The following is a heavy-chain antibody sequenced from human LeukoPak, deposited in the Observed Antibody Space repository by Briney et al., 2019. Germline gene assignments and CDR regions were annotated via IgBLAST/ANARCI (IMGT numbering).Heavy chain of an antibody. CDR2: ISYDGSNK. D-gene: IGHD2-2*01. Sequence: GGSLRLSCAASGFTVSSNFMHWVRQAPGKGLEWVAVISYDGSNKYYADSVKGRFTISRDNSKNTLYLQMNSLRAEDTAVYYCARDLRERGFQLPVDYWGQGTLVTVSS. CDR3: ARDLRERGFQLPVDY. CDR1: GFTVSSNF. J-gene: IGHJ4*02. V-gene: IGHV3-30-3*01.